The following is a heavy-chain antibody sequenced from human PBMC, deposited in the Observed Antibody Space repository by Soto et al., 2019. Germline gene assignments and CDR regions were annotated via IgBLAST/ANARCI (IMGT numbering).Heavy chain of an antibody. CDR3: ARGRYGDY. J-gene: IGHJ4*02. CDR2: ISAHNGNT. CDR1: GYTFTSYG. D-gene: IGHD1-1*01. V-gene: IGHV1-18*01. Sequence: QVHLVQSGAEVKKPGASVKVSCKASGYTFTSYGITWVRQAPGQGLEWMGWISAHNGNTDYAPKLQGRVIVTTDTSTSTAYMELRSLRSDDTVVYYCARGRYGDYWGQGALVTVSS.